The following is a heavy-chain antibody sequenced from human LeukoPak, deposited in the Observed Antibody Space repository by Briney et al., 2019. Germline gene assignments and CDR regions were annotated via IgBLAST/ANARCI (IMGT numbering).Heavy chain of an antibody. V-gene: IGHV4-34*01. CDR3: ARVKKYYYYYMDV. J-gene: IGHJ6*03. CDR1: GGSFSGYY. CDR2: INHSGST. Sequence: ETLSLTCAVYGGSFSGYYWSWIRQPPGRGLEWIGEINHSGSTNYNPSLKSRVTISVDTSKNQFSLKLSSVTAADTAVYYCARVKKYYYYYMDVWGKGTTVTVSS.